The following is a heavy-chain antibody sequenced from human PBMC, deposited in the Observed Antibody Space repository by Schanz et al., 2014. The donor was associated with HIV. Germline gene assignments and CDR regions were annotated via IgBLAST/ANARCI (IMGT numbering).Heavy chain of an antibody. J-gene: IGHJ5*02. V-gene: IGHV1-8*01. CDR2: MNPNSGNT. D-gene: IGHD6-6*01. Sequence: QVQLVQSGAEVKNPGASVKVSCKASGYTFSSYDINWVRQATGQGLEWMGWMNPNSGNTGYAQKFQGRVDMTRTTSISTAYMELRGLTSEDTAVYFCARARAKIEGRPVGNWFDPWGQGTLVTVSS. CDR3: ARARAKIEGRPVGNWFDP. CDR1: GYTFSSYD.